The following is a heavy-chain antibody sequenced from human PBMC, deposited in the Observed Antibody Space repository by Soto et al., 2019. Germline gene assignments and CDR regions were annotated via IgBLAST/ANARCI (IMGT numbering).Heavy chain of an antibody. J-gene: IGHJ6*02. CDR3: ARDRPGYYYGSVTYYNGYYAMDV. Sequence: PSETLPLTCTVSGGSIRSAPRSWIRQHQGKGLEWIGHSYHSGNPYYNPSLTSRVTISVDTSKNQSSLKLSSVTAADTAVYYCARDRPGYYYGSVTYYNGYYAMDVWGQGTTVTVSS. V-gene: IGHV4-59*01. CDR1: GGSIRSAP. CDR2: SYHSGNP. D-gene: IGHD3-10*01.